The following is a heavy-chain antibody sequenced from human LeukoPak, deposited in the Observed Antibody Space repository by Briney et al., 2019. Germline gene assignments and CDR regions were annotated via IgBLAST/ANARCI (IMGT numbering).Heavy chain of an antibody. CDR1: GFTFTSYG. V-gene: IGHV3-23*01. CDR3: ARRAPRNYDSSGEYDY. D-gene: IGHD3-22*01. J-gene: IGHJ4*02. CDR2: ISGSGGST. Sequence: GGTLRLSCAASGFTFTSYGMGWVRQGPGKGLEWVSAISGSGGSTYYADSVKGRFTISRDNSKNTLYLQMNSLRAEDTAVYYRARRAPRNYDSSGEYDYWGQGTLVTVSS.